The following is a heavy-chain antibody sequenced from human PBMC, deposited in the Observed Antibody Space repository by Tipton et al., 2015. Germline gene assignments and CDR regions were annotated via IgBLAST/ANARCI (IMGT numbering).Heavy chain of an antibody. V-gene: IGHV4-39*01. J-gene: IGHJ6*02. D-gene: IGHD3-22*01. CDR1: GGSISSSSYY. CDR2: IYYSGST. Sequence: TLSLTCSVSGGSISSSSYYWGWIRQPPGKGLEWIGSIYYSGSTYYNPSLTSRVTISVNTSKNEFSLKLSSVTAADTAVYYCARPGTMSFDRAMDVWGQGTTVTVSS. CDR3: ARPGTMSFDRAMDV.